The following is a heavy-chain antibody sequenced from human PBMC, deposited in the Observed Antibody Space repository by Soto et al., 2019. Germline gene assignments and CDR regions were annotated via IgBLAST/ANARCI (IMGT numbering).Heavy chain of an antibody. D-gene: IGHD3-22*01. Sequence: ASVKVSCKASGYTFTSYAMHWVRQAPGQRLEWMGWINAGNGNTKYSQKFQGRVTITRDTSASTAYMELSSLRSGDTAVYYCARDTLYDSSGYYYVGYNWFDPWGQGTLVTVSS. J-gene: IGHJ5*02. CDR3: ARDTLYDSSGYYYVGYNWFDP. V-gene: IGHV1-3*01. CDR2: INAGNGNT. CDR1: GYTFTSYA.